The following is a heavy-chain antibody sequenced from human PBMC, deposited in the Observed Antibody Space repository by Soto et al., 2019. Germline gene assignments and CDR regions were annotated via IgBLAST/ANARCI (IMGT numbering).Heavy chain of an antibody. CDR3: ARDGTHVTSYHYYAMDV. J-gene: IGHJ6*02. Sequence: QVQLVESGGGVVQPGRSLRLSCAASGFTFSTYPIHWVRQAPGKGLEWVAVILYDGTKKYYADSVMGRFTISRDNSKNTLYLQMNNLRAEDTAVYYCARDGTHVTSYHYYAMDVWGQGTTVTVSS. D-gene: IGHD1-26*01. CDR2: ILYDGTKK. V-gene: IGHV3-30-3*01. CDR1: GFTFSTYP.